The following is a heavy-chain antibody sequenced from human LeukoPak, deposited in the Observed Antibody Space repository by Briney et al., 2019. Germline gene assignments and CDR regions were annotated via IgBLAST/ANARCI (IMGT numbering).Heavy chain of an antibody. CDR3: ARESTLSSSYPLDP. CDR1: GGSISSYY. D-gene: IGHD6-13*01. Sequence: SETLSLTCTVSGGSISSYYWSWIRQPPGKGLEWIGYIYYSGSTNYHPSLKSRVTISVDTSKNQFSLKLSSVTAADTAVYYCARESTLSSSYPLDPWGQGTLVTVSS. CDR2: IYYSGST. J-gene: IGHJ5*02. V-gene: IGHV4-59*01.